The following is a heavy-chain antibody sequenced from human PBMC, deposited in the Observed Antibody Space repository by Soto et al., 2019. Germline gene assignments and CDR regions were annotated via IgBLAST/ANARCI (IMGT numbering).Heavy chain of an antibody. D-gene: IGHD3-22*01. Sequence: GGSLRLSCAASGFTFSSYAMSWVRQAPGKGLEWVSAISGSGGSTYYADSVKGRFTISRDNSKNTLYLQMNSLRAEDTAVYYCAKDLQAGNAYYYDSSGYYLDYGGQGTLVTVSS. J-gene: IGHJ4*02. CDR3: AKDLQAGNAYYYDSSGYYLDY. V-gene: IGHV3-23*01. CDR1: GFTFSSYA. CDR2: ISGSGGST.